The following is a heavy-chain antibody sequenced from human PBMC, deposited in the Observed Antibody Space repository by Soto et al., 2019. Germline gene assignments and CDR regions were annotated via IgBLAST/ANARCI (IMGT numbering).Heavy chain of an antibody. J-gene: IGHJ6*02. Sequence: PGESVKISCXGPGYSFTSYWIGWVRQMPGKGLEWMGIIYPGDSDTRYSPSFQGQVTISADKSISTAYLQWSSLKASDTAMYYCARHRVTGYYYYYGMDVWGQGTTVTVSS. V-gene: IGHV5-51*01. D-gene: IGHD2-8*02. CDR2: IYPGDSDT. CDR1: GYSFTSYW. CDR3: ARHRVTGYYYYYGMDV.